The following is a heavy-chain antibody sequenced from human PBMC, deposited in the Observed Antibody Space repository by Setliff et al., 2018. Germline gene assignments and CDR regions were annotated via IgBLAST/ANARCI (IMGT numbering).Heavy chain of an antibody. CDR1: GFIFSTHA. Sequence: QPGGSLRLSCGASGFIFSTHAMHWVRQAPGKGLEWVAFIWYDGSNKDYVDSVKGRFTISRDNSKNMLYLQMNSLRAEDSAVYYCATDPPSSGWRLHDWGQGTLVTVSS. CDR2: IWYDGSNK. CDR3: ATDPPSSGWRLHD. J-gene: IGHJ4*02. V-gene: IGHV3-30*02. D-gene: IGHD6-25*01.